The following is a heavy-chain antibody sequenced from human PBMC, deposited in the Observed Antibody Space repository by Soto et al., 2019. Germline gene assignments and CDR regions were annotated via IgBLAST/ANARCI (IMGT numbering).Heavy chain of an antibody. CDR2: IWYDGSNK. Sequence: GALRLSCAASGFTFSSYGMHWVRQAPGKGLEWVAVIWYDGSNKYYADSVKGRFTISRDNSKNTLYLQMNSLRAEDTAVYYCARDLSVYGSGYYFDYWGQGTLGTVS. J-gene: IGHJ4*02. D-gene: IGHD3-10*01. V-gene: IGHV3-33*01. CDR1: GFTFSSYG. CDR3: ARDLSVYGSGYYFDY.